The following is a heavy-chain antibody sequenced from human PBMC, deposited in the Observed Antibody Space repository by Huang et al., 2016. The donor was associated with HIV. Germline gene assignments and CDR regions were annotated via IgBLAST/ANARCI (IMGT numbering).Heavy chain of an antibody. CDR2: ISYDGSNK. Sequence: QVQLVESGGGVVQPGRSLRLSCAASGFIFSNYGMHWVRQATGKGLEWVELISYDGSNKYYTDSVKGRFSISRDNSKNTLYLQMNSLRAEDTAVYYCALKGDSSGWEYFRHWGQGTLVTVSS. CDR1: GFIFSNYG. D-gene: IGHD6-19*01. CDR3: ALKGDSSGWEYFRH. J-gene: IGHJ1*01. V-gene: IGHV3-30*03.